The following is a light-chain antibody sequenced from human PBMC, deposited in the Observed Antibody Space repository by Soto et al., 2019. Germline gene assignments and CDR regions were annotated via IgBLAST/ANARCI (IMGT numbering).Light chain of an antibody. Sequence: SYELTQPPSVSAAPGQTARILCWGNNIGSKSVHWYQQKPGQAPVLVVYDDTDRPSGIPERFSGSNSGNTATLAISRVEAGDEADYYCQVWDNNNHHVGFGGGTKLTVL. CDR3: QVWDNNNHHVG. J-gene: IGLJ2*01. V-gene: IGLV3-21*02. CDR2: DDT. CDR1: NIGSKS.